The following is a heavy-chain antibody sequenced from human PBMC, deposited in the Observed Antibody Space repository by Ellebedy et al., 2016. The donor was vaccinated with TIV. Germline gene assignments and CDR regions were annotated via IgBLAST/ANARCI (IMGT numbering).Heavy chain of an antibody. D-gene: IGHD1-26*01. J-gene: IGHJ4*02. CDR1: GFTFSGYY. CDR2: ISYSGDLM. Sequence: GESLKISCAASGFTFSGYYMSWFRQAPGKGPEWVSYISYSGDLMYYADSVKGRFTISRDNSKNTLYLQMNSLRAEDTAVYYCARDRGFSIVGAAFDYWGQGTLVTVSS. V-gene: IGHV3-11*04. CDR3: ARDRGFSIVGAAFDY.